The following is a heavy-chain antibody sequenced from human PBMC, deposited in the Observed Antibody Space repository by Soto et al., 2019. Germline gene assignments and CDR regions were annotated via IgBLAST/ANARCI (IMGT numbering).Heavy chain of an antibody. V-gene: IGHV5-51*01. CDR2: IYPGDSDT. CDR3: ARLSSRYYYYMDV. Sequence: GESLKISCKGSGYSFTNYWIGWVRQMPGKGLEWMGIIYPGDSDTRYSPSFQGQVTISADKSISTAYLQWSSLKASDTAMYYCARLSSRYYYYMDVWGKGTTVTVSS. J-gene: IGHJ6*03. CDR1: GYSFTNYW.